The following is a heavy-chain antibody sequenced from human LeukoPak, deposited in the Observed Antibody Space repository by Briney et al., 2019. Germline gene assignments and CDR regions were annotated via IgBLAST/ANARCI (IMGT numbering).Heavy chain of an antibody. CDR1: GGSFSGYY. V-gene: IGHV4-34*01. J-gene: IGHJ3*02. D-gene: IGHD3-22*01. CDR3: ARYYYDSSTYYSMEAFDI. Sequence: SETVSLTCAVYGGSFSGYYWSWVRQPPGKGLEWIGEINHSGSTNYNPSLKSRVTISVDTSKNQFSLKLSSVTAADTAIYYCARYYYDSSTYYSMEAFDIWGPGTEVTVSS. CDR2: INHSGST.